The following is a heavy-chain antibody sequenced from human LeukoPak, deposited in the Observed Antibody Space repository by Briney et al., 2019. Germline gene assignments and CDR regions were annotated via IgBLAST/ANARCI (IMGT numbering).Heavy chain of an antibody. J-gene: IGHJ5*02. CDR3: ARVKQWLVRVGWFDP. Sequence: GGSLRLSCAASGFTVSSNYMSWVRQAPGKGLEWVSVIYSGGSTYYADSVKGRFTISRDNSKNTLYLQMNSLRAEDTAVYYGARVKQWLVRVGWFDPWGQGTLVTVSS. CDR1: GFTVSSNY. CDR2: IYSGGST. V-gene: IGHV3-66*02. D-gene: IGHD6-19*01.